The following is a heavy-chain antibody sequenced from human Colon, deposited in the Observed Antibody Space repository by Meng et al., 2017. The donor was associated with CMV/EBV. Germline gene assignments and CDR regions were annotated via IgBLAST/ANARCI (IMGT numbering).Heavy chain of an antibody. CDR2: IFHSGSA. D-gene: IGHD2-21*01. Sequence: TLSLTCGVSGVSISDDHWWHWVRQAPGKGLEWIGEIFHSGSANYNPSLKSRVTISLDKSKNEFSLKMYSVIAADTAVYYCAGGGALGNWGQGTLVTSPQ. CDR1: GVSISDDHW. J-gene: IGHJ4*02. V-gene: IGHV4-4*02. CDR3: AGGGALGN.